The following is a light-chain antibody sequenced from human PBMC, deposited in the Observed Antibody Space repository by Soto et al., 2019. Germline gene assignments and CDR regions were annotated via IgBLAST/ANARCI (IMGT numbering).Light chain of an antibody. V-gene: IGKV1-6*01. J-gene: IGKJ1*01. Sequence: AIQMTQSPSSLSASVGDRVTITCRASQGIRNDLGWYQQKPGKAPNLLIYAASNLESGVPSRFSGSGSGTDFTLTISSLQPEDYATYYCLQDYNYPRTFGQGTKVEIK. CDR1: QGIRND. CDR3: LQDYNYPRT. CDR2: AAS.